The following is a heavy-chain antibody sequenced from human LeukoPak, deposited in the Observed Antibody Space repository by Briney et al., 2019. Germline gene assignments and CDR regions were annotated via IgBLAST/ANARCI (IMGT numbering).Heavy chain of an antibody. CDR3: ARVGGSAYPSTGFDF. J-gene: IGHJ5*01. CDR1: GYSISSGYY. V-gene: IGHV4-38-2*02. Sequence: SETLSLTCTVSGYSISSGYYWGWIRQPPGKGLEWIGSIYHSGVTDYNPSLKSRVTISVDTSKNQFSLKLSSETAADTAVYNCARVGGSAYPSTGFDFWGQGTLVTVS. CDR2: IYHSGVT. D-gene: IGHD3-16*01.